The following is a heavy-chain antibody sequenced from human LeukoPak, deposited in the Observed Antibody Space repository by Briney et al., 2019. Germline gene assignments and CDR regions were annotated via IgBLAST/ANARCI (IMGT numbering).Heavy chain of an antibody. J-gene: IGHJ3*02. CDR3: ARDLVVKYYYDSSGWPSGGAFDI. CDR2: ISSSSGNT. Sequence: GGSLRLSCAASGFTFSSYVMSWVRQAPGRGLEWVSAISSSSGNTYYADSVKGRFTVTRDNSKNTPYLQMNSLRAEDTAVYYCARDLVVKYYYDSSGWPSGGAFDIWGQGTMVTVSS. CDR1: GFTFSSYV. V-gene: IGHV3-23*01. D-gene: IGHD3-22*01.